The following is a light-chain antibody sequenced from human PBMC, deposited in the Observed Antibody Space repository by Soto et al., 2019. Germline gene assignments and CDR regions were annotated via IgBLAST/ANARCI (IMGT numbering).Light chain of an antibody. Sequence: QPVLTQPPSVSGAPGQRVTISCTGSSSNIGAGFDVHWYQQLPGTAPKLLVYGNSNRPSGVPDRFSGSKSGTSASLAVTGLQAEDEADYYCQSYDSSLSAYVFGTGTKVTV. CDR1: SSNIGAGFD. V-gene: IGLV1-40*01. CDR3: QSYDSSLSAYV. J-gene: IGLJ1*01. CDR2: GNS.